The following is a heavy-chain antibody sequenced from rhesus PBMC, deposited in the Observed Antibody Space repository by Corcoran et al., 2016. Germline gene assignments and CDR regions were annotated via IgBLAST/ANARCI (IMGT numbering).Heavy chain of an antibody. V-gene: IGHV4-173*01. CDR2: ISGSVRNT. CDR1: GGSISSNY. CDR3: LRDWGAERY. Sequence: QLQLQESGPGLVKPSETLSLTCAVSGGSISSNYWSWIRHPPGKGLEWIGRISGSVRNTDYTPFLKSRVTVSAGTSKNQFSLKLTSGTAADAAVYYCLRDWGAERYWGQGVLVTVSS. D-gene: IGHD1-14*01. J-gene: IGHJ4*01.